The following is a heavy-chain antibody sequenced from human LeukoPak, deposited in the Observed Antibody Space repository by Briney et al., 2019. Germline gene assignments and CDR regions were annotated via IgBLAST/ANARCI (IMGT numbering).Heavy chain of an antibody. J-gene: IGHJ4*02. D-gene: IGHD6-19*01. CDR1: GDTVSSNRAA. V-gene: IGHV6-1*01. CDR3: ARDRVAGTWEFDY. Sequence: SQTLSLTCAVSGDTVSSNRAAWNWFRQSPSKGLEWLGRTYYRSKWYNDYALSVKGRITINPDTSKNQFSLHLNSVTPEDTAVYYCARDRVAGTWEFDYWGQGTLVTVSS. CDR2: TYYRSKWYN.